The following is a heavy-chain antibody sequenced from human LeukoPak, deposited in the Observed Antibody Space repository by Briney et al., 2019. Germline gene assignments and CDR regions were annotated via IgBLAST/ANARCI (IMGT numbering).Heavy chain of an antibody. V-gene: IGHV3-21*01. CDR1: GFTFSSYS. J-gene: IGHJ6*03. CDR2: ISSSSSYI. D-gene: IGHD6-13*01. CDR3: ARDVHGSSWYGRNYYYYMDV. Sequence: TGGSLRLSCAAYGFTFSSYSMNSVRQAPGKRLEWLSSISSSSSYIYYADSVKGRFTISRDNAKNSLYLQMNGLRAEDTAVYYCARDVHGSSWYGRNYYYYMDVWGKGTTVSVSS.